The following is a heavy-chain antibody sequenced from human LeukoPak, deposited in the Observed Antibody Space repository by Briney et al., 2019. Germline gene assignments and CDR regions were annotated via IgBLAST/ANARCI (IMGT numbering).Heavy chain of an antibody. CDR2: IRYDGSNK. CDR1: GFTFFNAW. D-gene: IGHD5-18*01. CDR3: ARGYSYGYY. Sequence: GGSLRLSCAASGFTFFNAWMSWVRQAPGKGLEWVAFIRYDGSNKYYADSVKGRFTISRDNSKNTLYLQMNSLRAEDTAVYYCARGYSYGYYWGQGTLVTVSS. V-gene: IGHV3-30*02. J-gene: IGHJ4*02.